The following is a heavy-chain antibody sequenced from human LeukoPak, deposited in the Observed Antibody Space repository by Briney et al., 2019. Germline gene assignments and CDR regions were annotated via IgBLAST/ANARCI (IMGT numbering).Heavy chain of an antibody. D-gene: IGHD6-13*01. CDR3: ATLYSSRGFYFDY. CDR1: GYIFTIYW. V-gene: IGHV5-51*01. CDR2: IYPGDSDI. J-gene: IGHJ4*02. Sequence: GESLKISCKGSGYIFTIYWIGWVRQMPGKGLEWMGKIYPGDSDIRYSPSFQGQVTVSADKSISAAFLQWSSLEASDTAIYYCATLYSSRGFYFDYWGQGTLVTVSS.